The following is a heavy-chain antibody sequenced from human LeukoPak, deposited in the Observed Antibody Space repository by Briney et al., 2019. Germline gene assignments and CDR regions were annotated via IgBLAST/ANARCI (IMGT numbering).Heavy chain of an antibody. J-gene: IGHJ4*02. CDR1: GGTFSSYA. CDR2: IIPIFGTA. CDR3: AREGAVYYDSSGYFDY. Sequence: ASVKVSCKASGGTFSSYATSWVRQAPGQGLEWMGGIIPIFGTANYAQKFQGRVTITADESTSTAYMELSSLRSEDTAVYYCAREGAVYYDSSGYFDYWGQGTLVTVSS. D-gene: IGHD3-22*01. V-gene: IGHV1-69*13.